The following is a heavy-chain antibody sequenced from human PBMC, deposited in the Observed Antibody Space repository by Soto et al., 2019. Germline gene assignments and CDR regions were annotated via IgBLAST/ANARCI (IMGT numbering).Heavy chain of an antibody. CDR1: GYSISGGSY. Sequence: SATLSLTCPVSGYSISGGSYWAWIRQPPGKGPEWIASIYHGGTTFYNPSLKSRITISVDTSNNQFSLKLTSVTAADTAVYYCARVHVMVVAGSTFDYWGHGTLVTVSS. V-gene: IGHV4-38-2*01. D-gene: IGHD6-19*01. CDR2: IYHGGTT. CDR3: ARVHVMVVAGSTFDY. J-gene: IGHJ4*01.